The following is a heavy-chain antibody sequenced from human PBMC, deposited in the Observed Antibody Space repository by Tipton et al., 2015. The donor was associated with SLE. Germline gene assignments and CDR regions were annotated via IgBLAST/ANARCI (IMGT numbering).Heavy chain of an antibody. CDR1: GFTFSRYA. J-gene: IGHJ4*02. V-gene: IGHV3-23*01. D-gene: IGHD3-22*01. Sequence: GSLRLSCAASGFTFSRYAMSWVRQAPGKGLEWISGIGGSGAYTYYADSVKGRFSISRDNAKNTLYLQMNSLRAEDTAVYYCAKSFFYDSSGYSYYWGQGTPVTVSS. CDR3: AKSFFYDSSGYSYY. CDR2: IGGSGAYT.